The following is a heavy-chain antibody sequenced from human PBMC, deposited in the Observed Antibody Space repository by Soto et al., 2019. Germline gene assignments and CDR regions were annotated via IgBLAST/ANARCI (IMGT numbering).Heavy chain of an antibody. J-gene: IGHJ3*02. CDR3: ARDKSVDYDYVWGSYRTDAFDI. Sequence: SETLSLTCTVSVVSISSYYWSWIRQPPGKGLEGIGYIYYSGSTNYNPSLKSRVTISVDTSKNQFSLKLSSVTAADTAVYYCARDKSVDYDYVWGSYRTDAFDIWGQGTMVT. CDR2: IYYSGST. CDR1: VVSISSYY. D-gene: IGHD3-16*02. V-gene: IGHV4-59*01.